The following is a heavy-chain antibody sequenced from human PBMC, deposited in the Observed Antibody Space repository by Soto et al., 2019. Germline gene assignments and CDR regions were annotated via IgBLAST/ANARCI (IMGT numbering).Heavy chain of an antibody. D-gene: IGHD6-19*01. CDR2: TYYRSKWYN. V-gene: IGHV6-1*01. J-gene: IGHJ6*03. CDR3: ARERDSSGWWGGYYYHYMDV. CDR1: GDSVSSNSAA. Sequence: PSQTLSLTCAISGDSVSSNSAAWNWIRQSPSRGLEWLGRTYYRSKWYNDYAVSVKSRITINPDTSKNQFSLQLNSVTPEDTAVYYCARERDSSGWWGGYYYHYMDVWGKGTTVTVSS.